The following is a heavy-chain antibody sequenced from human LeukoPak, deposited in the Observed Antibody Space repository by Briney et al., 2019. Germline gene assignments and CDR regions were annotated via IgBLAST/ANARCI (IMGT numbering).Heavy chain of an antibody. CDR3: AKDVGKWESLHFFDY. D-gene: IGHD1-26*01. Sequence: GGSLRLSCAASGFTVGSTYMSWVRQAPGKGLEWVSAIYSGGSTYYADSVTGRFTISRDNSRNTLYLQMNSLRGDDTAVYYCAKDVGKWESLHFFDYWGQGTLVTVSS. CDR2: IYSGGST. J-gene: IGHJ4*02. V-gene: IGHV3-53*01. CDR1: GFTVGSTY.